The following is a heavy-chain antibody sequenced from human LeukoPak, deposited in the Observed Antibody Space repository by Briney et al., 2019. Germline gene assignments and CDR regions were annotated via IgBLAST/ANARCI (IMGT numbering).Heavy chain of an antibody. Sequence: PSETLSLTCTVSGGSISSYYWSWVRQPPGKGLDWIGYIFYRGSTNYNPSLKSRVTISIDTSKNQFSLKLSSVTAADTAVYYCAREWAEGIYSGSPFDIWGQGTMVTVSS. V-gene: IGHV4-59*01. CDR3: AREWAEGIYSGSPFDI. J-gene: IGHJ3*02. CDR2: IFYRGST. CDR1: GGSISSYY. D-gene: IGHD1-26*01.